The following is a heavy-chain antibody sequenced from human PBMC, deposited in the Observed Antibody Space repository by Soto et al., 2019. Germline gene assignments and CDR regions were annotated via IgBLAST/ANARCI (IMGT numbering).Heavy chain of an antibody. Sequence: PGESLKISCIGSGYIFDTYWIGWVRQMPGKGLEWMGIIFPRDSDTRYSPSSQGQVTISADKSISTAYLQWSSLKASDTGMYYCAISYYDDSGYLFYYWGQGTLVTVSS. V-gene: IGHV5-51*01. CDR3: AISYYDDSGYLFYY. J-gene: IGHJ4*02. D-gene: IGHD3-22*01. CDR2: IFPRDSDT. CDR1: GYIFDTYW.